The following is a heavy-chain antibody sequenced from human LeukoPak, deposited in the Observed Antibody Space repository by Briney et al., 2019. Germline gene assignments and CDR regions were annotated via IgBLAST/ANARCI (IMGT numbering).Heavy chain of an antibody. D-gene: IGHD4-17*01. Sequence: PGGSLRLSCAASGFTFSSYSMNWVRQAPGKGLEWVSSISSSTSYIYYADSVKGRFTISRDNAKNSLYLQMNSLTAEDTAVYYCARALDYGDYEGPLDYWGQGTLVTVSS. V-gene: IGHV3-21*01. CDR2: ISSSTSYI. CDR3: ARALDYGDYEGPLDY. J-gene: IGHJ4*02. CDR1: GFTFSSYS.